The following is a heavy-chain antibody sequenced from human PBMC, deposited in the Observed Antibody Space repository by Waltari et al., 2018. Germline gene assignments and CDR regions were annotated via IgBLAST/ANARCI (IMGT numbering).Heavy chain of an antibody. CDR1: GYTFTGYY. J-gene: IGHJ5*02. V-gene: IGHV1-2*02. CDR3: ARGGVVPVAYNWFDP. Sequence: QVQLVQSGAEVKKPGASVKVSCKASGYTFTGYYMHWVRQAPGQGLEWMGLINPNMGGTNYAQKFQCRVTMTRDTSISTAYMELSRLRSDDTAVYYCARGGVVPVAYNWFDPWGQGTLVTVSS. CDR2: INPNMGGT. D-gene: IGHD2-2*01.